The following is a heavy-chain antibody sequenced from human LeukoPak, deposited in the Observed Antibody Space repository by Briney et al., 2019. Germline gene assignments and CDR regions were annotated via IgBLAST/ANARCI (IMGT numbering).Heavy chain of an antibody. CDR2: ISSSSSYI. CDR1: GFTFSSYS. CDR3: ARGTDSGSYYPAFDY. J-gene: IGHJ4*02. Sequence: GGSLRLSCAASGFTFSSYSMNWVRQAPGKGLEWVSSISSSSSYIYYADSVKGRFTISRDNAKNSLYLQMNSLRAEDTAVYYCARGTDSGSYYPAFDYWGQGTLVTVSS. D-gene: IGHD1-26*01. V-gene: IGHV3-21*01.